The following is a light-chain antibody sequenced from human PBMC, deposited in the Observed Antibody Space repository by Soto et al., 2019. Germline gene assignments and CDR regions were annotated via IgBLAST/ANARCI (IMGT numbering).Light chain of an antibody. CDR2: GAS. CDR1: QSVSSK. V-gene: IGKV3D-15*01. Sequence: EIVMTQSPATLSVSPGERATLSCRASQSVSSKLAWYQQKPGQAPRLLIYGASSRATGIPDRFSGSGSGTDFTLAISSLQPEDSATYYCLQDINYPWTFGQGTKVDI. CDR3: LQDINYPWT. J-gene: IGKJ1*01.